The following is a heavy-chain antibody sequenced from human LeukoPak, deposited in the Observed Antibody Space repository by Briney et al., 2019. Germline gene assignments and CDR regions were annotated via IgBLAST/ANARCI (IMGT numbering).Heavy chain of an antibody. Sequence: GGSLRLSCAASGFSFSSFAMTWVRQSPGKGLEWVSSINGRGDGPFYAHSVKGRFTISRDNSKNTVDLQLNSLRDGDTALYYCAKDSRLSKGRNPYYFDYWGLGTLVTVSS. CDR1: GFSFSSFA. CDR3: AKDSRLSKGRNPYYFDY. CDR2: INGRGDGP. J-gene: IGHJ4*02. V-gene: IGHV3-23*01. D-gene: IGHD3-16*02.